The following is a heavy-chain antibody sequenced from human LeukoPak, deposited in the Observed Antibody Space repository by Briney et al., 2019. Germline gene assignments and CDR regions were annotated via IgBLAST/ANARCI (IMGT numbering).Heavy chain of an antibody. CDR1: GGSFSGYY. CDR3: ATYAGIAATGSWFDP. Sequence: SETLSLTCAVYGGSFSGYYWSWIRQPPGKGLEWIGEINHSGSTNYNPSLKSRVTISADTSKNQFSLKLSSVTAADTAVYYCATYAGIAATGSWFDPWGQGTLVTVSS. J-gene: IGHJ5*02. V-gene: IGHV4-34*01. D-gene: IGHD2-15*01. CDR2: INHSGST.